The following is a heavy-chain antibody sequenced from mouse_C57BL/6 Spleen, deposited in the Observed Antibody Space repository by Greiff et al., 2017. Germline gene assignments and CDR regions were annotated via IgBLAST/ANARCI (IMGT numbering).Heavy chain of an antibody. CDR2: INPSNGGT. V-gene: IGHV1-53*01. CDR3: AKGDGSSWFAWFAY. D-gene: IGHD1-1*01. J-gene: IGHJ3*01. CDR1: GYTFTSYW. Sequence: VQLQQSGAELAKPGASVKLSCKASGYTFTSYWMHWVKQRPGQGLEWIGNINPSNGGTNYNEKFKSKATLTVDKSSSTAYMQLSSLTSEDSAVYYCAKGDGSSWFAWFAYWGQGTLVTVSA.